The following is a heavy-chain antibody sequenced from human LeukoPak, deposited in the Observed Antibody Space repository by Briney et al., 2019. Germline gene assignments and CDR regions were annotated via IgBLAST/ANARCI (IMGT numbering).Heavy chain of an antibody. Sequence: ASVKVSCKASGYTFTSYGIGWVRQAPGQGLEWMGWIYSYNGKTNYAQNFQGRVTLTTDTSTTTAYMELKSLRSDDTAVYYCARVNNFNPFDYWGQGTLVTVSS. CDR2: IYSYNGKT. J-gene: IGHJ4*02. D-gene: IGHD1-1*01. V-gene: IGHV1-18*01. CDR1: GYTFTSYG. CDR3: ARVNNFNPFDY.